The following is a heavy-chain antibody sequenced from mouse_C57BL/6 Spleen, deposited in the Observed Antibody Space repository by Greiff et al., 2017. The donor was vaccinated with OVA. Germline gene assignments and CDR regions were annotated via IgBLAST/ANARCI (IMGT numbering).Heavy chain of an antibody. CDR2: IDPSDSYT. CDR1: GYTFTSYW. Sequence: QVQLKQPGAELVMPGASVKLSCKASGYTFTSYWMHWVKQRPGQGLEWIGEIDPSDSYTNYNQKFKGKSTLTVDKSSSTAYMQLSSLTSEDSAVYYCARLHDGYWGQGTLVTVSA. CDR3: ARLHDGY. V-gene: IGHV1-69*01. J-gene: IGHJ3*02.